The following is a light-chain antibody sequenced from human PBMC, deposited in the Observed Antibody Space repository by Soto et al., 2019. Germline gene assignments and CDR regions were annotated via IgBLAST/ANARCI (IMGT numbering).Light chain of an antibody. CDR3: QQPANGST. V-gene: IGKV3-11*01. CDR1: QSVSDY. J-gene: IGKJ1*01. Sequence: EIVLTQSPATLSLSPGERATLSCRASQSVSDYLAWYQQKPGQAPRLLIYDASNRAPGIPARFGGSGSVTDLTVNISSLQPEHISHYYCQQPANGSTFGQGTRLEIK. CDR2: DAS.